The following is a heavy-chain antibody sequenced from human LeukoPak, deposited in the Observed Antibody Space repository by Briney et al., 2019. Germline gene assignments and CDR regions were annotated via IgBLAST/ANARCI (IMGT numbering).Heavy chain of an antibody. D-gene: IGHD4-17*01. Sequence: PGRSLRLSCAASGFTFDDYAMHWVRQAPGKGLKWVSGISWNSGSIGYADSVKGRFTISRDNAKNSLYLQMNSLRAEDTALYYCAKDSDYGDYWDWGQGTLVTVSS. V-gene: IGHV3-9*01. J-gene: IGHJ4*02. CDR1: GFTFDDYA. CDR3: AKDSDYGDYWD. CDR2: ISWNSGSI.